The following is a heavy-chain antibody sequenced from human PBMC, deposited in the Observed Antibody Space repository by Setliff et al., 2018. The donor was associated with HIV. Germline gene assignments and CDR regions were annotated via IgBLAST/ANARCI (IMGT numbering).Heavy chain of an antibody. D-gene: IGHD5-12*01. CDR1: GGSISSYY. J-gene: IGHJ4*02. CDR3: ARTKADGYNGVFDS. Sequence: SETLSLTCTVSGGSISSYYWSWIRQPAGKGLEWIGRIYTSGSTNYNPSLKSRVTMSVDTSKNQFSLRLTSVTAADTAVYYSARTKADGYNGVFDSWGQGTLVTVSS. V-gene: IGHV4-4*07. CDR2: IYTSGST.